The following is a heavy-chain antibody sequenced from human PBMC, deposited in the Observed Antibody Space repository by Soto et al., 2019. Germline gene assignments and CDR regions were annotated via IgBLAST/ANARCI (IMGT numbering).Heavy chain of an antibody. CDR2: ISGSGGST. Sequence: EVQLLESGGGLVQPGGSLRLSCAASGFTFSSYAMSWVRQAQGKGLEWVSAISGSGGSTYYADSVKGRFTISRDNSKNTLYLQMNSLRAEDTAVYYCAKDRDEGSGWELDYWGQGTLVTVSS. V-gene: IGHV3-23*01. J-gene: IGHJ4*02. CDR3: AKDRDEGSGWELDY. D-gene: IGHD6-19*01. CDR1: GFTFSSYA.